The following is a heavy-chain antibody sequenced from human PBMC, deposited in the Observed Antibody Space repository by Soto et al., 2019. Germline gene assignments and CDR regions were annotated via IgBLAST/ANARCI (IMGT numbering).Heavy chain of an antibody. CDR2: INPNSGGT. CDR3: ARGDYYASGSYHYYYYGMDV. J-gene: IGHJ6*02. D-gene: IGHD3-10*01. Sequence: ASVKVSCKASGYTFAGYYMHWVRQAPGQGLEWMGWINPNSGGTNYAQKFQGWVTMTRDTSISTAYMELSRLRSDDTAVYYCARGDYYASGSYHYYYYGMDVWGQGTKVTFSS. V-gene: IGHV1-2*04. CDR1: GYTFAGYY.